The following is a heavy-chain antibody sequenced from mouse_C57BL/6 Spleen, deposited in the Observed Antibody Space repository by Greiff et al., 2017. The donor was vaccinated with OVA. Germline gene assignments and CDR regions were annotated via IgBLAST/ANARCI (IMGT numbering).Heavy chain of an antibody. CDR2: INPNYGTT. CDR3: ARSSTAVVAYYAMDY. CDR1: GYSFTDYN. D-gene: IGHD1-1*01. J-gene: IGHJ4*01. V-gene: IGHV1-39*01. Sequence: EVQLQQSGPELVKPGASVKISCKASGYSFTDYNMNWVKQSHGKSLEWIGVINPNYGTTSYNQKFKGKATLTVDQSSSTAYMQLNSLTSEDSAVYYCARSSTAVVAYYAMDYWGQGTSVTVSS.